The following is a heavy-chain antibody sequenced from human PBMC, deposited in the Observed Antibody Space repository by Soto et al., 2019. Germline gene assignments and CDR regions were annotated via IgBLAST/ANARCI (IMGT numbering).Heavy chain of an antibody. CDR1: GGTFSRHA. CDR3: ARDPDYGGNSGYYYGMDV. V-gene: IGHV1-69*01. D-gene: IGHD4-17*01. Sequence: QVQLVQSGAEVRKPGSSVKVSCKASGGTFSRHAISWVRQAPGQGLEWMGGIIPIFGTANYAQKFQGRVTITADESTSTADMELSSLRSEDTAVYYCARDPDYGGNSGYYYGMDVWGQGTTVTVSS. J-gene: IGHJ6*02. CDR2: IIPIFGTA.